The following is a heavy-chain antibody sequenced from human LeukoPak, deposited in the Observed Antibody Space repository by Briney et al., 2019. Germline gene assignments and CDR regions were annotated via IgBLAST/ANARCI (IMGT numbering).Heavy chain of an antibody. Sequence: GGSLRLSCAASGFTFDDYAMHWVRQAPGKGLEWVSGISWNSGSIGYADSVKGRFTISRDNAKNSLYLQMNSLRAEDTALYHCAKDLEGSGSYSFDYWGQGTLVTVSS. CDR3: AKDLEGSGSYSFDY. J-gene: IGHJ4*02. CDR1: GFTFDDYA. D-gene: IGHD3-10*01. CDR2: ISWNSGSI. V-gene: IGHV3-9*01.